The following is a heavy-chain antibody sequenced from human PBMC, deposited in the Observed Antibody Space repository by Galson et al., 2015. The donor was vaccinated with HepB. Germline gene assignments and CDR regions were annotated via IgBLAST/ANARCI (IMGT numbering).Heavy chain of an antibody. V-gene: IGHV4-34*01. CDR1: GGSFSGYY. D-gene: IGHD2-2*01. J-gene: IGHJ3*02. Sequence: ETLSLTCAVYGGSFSGYYWSWIRQPPGKGLEWIGEINHSGSTNYNPSLKSRVTISVDTSKNQFSLKLSSVTAADTAVCYCARYYAGAFDIWGQGTMVTVSS. CDR3: ARYYAGAFDI. CDR2: INHSGST.